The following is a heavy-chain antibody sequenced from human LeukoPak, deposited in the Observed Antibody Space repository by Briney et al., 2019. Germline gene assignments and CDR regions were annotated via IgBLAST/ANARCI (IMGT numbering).Heavy chain of an antibody. CDR3: ARALRYCSSTSCSNWFDP. J-gene: IGHJ5*02. CDR2: IYYSGST. CDR1: GGSISSYY. D-gene: IGHD2-2*01. V-gene: IGHV4-59*01. Sequence: SETLSLTCTASGGSISSYYWSWIRQPPGKGLEWIGYIYYSGSTNYNPSLKSRVTISVDTSKNQFSLKLSSVTAADTAVYYCARALRYCSSTSCSNWFDPWGQGTLVTVSS.